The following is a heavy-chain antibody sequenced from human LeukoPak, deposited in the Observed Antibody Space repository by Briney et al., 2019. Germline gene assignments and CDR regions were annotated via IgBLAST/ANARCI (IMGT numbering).Heavy chain of an antibody. CDR1: GFTFSSYS. CDR2: ISSSSSYI. J-gene: IGHJ4*02. V-gene: IGHV3-21*01. Sequence: GGSLRLSCAASGFTFSSYSMNWVRQAPGKGLEWVSYISSSSSYIYYADSVKGRFTISRDNAKNPLYLQMNSLRAEDTAVYDCARERGEGFDYWGEGTLVTVSS. D-gene: IGHD3-16*01. CDR3: ARERGEGFDY.